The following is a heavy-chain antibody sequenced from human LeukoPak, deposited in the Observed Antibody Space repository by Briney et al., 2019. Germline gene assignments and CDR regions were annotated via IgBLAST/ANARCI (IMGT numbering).Heavy chain of an antibody. CDR3: ARRSPYYDFWSGHKYYFDY. J-gene: IGHJ4*02. Sequence: ETLSLTCTVSGGSISSYYWSWIRQPPGKGLEWIGYIYYSGSTNYNPSLKSRVTISVDTSKNQFSLKLSSVTAADTAVYYCARRSPYYDFWSGHKYYFDYWGQGTLVTVSS. D-gene: IGHD3-3*01. V-gene: IGHV4-59*12. CDR1: GGSISSYY. CDR2: IYYSGST.